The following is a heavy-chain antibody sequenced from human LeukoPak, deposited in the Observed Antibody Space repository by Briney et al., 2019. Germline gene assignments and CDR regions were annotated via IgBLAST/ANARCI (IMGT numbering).Heavy chain of an antibody. D-gene: IGHD3-22*01. J-gene: IGHJ4*02. CDR1: GYTFTSYG. Sequence: ASVKVSCKASGYTFTSYGISWVRQAPGQGLEWMGWISAYNGNTNYAQKLQGRVTMTTDTSTSTAYIELRSLRSDDTAVYYCARGYYDSSGYYFILIDYWGQGTLVTVSS. CDR2: ISAYNGNT. V-gene: IGHV1-18*01. CDR3: ARGYYDSSGYYFILIDY.